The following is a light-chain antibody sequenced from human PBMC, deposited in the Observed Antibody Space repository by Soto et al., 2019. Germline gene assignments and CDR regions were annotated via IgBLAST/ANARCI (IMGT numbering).Light chain of an antibody. CDR2: ANS. V-gene: IGLV1-40*01. Sequence: QSALTQPPSVSGAPGQRVTISCTGSSSNIGAHYDVHWYQQLPGTAPKLLIYANSNRPSGVPDRFSGSKSGTSASLAITGLQAEDEADYYCQSYDSSLSGVVFGGGTKLTVL. J-gene: IGLJ2*01. CDR1: SSNIGAHYD. CDR3: QSYDSSLSGVV.